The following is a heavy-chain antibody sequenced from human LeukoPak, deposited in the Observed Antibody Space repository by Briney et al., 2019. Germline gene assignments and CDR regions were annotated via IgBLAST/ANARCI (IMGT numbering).Heavy chain of an antibody. J-gene: IGHJ4*02. Sequence: GGSLRLYCAVSGLTFSSYSMNWVRQAPGRRLEWVAVISFDGNQEYYPDSVKGRFTISRDNSKNTLYLQMNGLKTEDTAVYYCAREGSIVARTDYWGQGALVIVSS. V-gene: IGHV3-30*03. CDR1: GLTFSSYS. CDR3: AREGSIVARTDY. D-gene: IGHD3-16*02. CDR2: ISFDGNQE.